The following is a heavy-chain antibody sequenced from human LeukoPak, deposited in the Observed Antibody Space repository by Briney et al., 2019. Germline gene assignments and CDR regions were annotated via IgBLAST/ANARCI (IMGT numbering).Heavy chain of an antibody. Sequence: GGSLRLSCAASGFTFSSYAMSWVRQAPGKGLEWVSAISGSGGSTYYADSVKGRFTISRDNSKNTLYLQMNSLRAEDTAVYYCARDRCSGGSCYGYYYGMDVWGQGTTVTVSS. CDR1: GFTFSSYA. V-gene: IGHV3-23*01. J-gene: IGHJ6*02. CDR2: ISGSGGST. D-gene: IGHD2-15*01. CDR3: ARDRCSGGSCYGYYYGMDV.